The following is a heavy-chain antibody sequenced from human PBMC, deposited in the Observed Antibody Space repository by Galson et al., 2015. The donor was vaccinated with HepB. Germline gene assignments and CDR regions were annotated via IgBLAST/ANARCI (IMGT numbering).Heavy chain of an antibody. CDR3: ARATSLHCSGGDCATHYFEY. CDR2: IWCDGSYQ. CDR1: GFILRSYG. V-gene: IGHV3-33*01. D-gene: IGHD2-15*01. J-gene: IGHJ4*02. Sequence: SLRLSCAASGFILRSYGMHWVRQAPGKGPEWVALIWCDGSYQQYADSVKGRFTVSRDSSKNTVFLQMNSLRAEDTAVYYCARATSLHCSGGDCATHYFEYWGQGARVTVSS.